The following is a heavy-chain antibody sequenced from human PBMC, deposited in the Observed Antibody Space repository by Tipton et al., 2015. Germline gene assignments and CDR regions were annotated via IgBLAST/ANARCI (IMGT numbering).Heavy chain of an antibody. Sequence: TLSLTCTVSSDSISKYYWTWIRQPPGKELEWIGYIRYSGSTNYNPSLKSRVTVLLDTSKTQFSLSLTSVTAADTAVYYCARVPDSGFDAFDIWGQGTMVTVSS. D-gene: IGHD5-12*01. J-gene: IGHJ3*02. CDR3: ARVPDSGFDAFDI. CDR2: IRYSGST. V-gene: IGHV4-59*01. CDR1: SDSISKYY.